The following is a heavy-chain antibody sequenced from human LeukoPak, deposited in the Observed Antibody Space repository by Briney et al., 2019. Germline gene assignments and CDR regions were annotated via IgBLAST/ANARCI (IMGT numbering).Heavy chain of an antibody. D-gene: IGHD3-22*01. J-gene: IGHJ4*02. V-gene: IGHV4-59*01. CDR3: ARHYGTNGYFSSSFDY. Sequence: PSETLSLTCTVSGGSMTSYYWSWIRQPPGKGLEWVGYIYYSGSTKSNSSLKSRVNISGDTSKSQFSLNLTSVTAADTAVYYCARHYGTNGYFSSSFDYWGQGTLVTVSS. CDR2: IYYSGST. CDR1: GGSMTSYY.